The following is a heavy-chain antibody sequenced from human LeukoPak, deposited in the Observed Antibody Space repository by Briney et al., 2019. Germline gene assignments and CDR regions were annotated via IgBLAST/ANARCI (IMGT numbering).Heavy chain of an antibody. CDR2: IYPGDSDT. Sequence: GESLKISCMGSGYTFTNYWIGWVRQMPRKGLEWMGIIYPGDSDTRYSPSFQGQVTMSADKSISTAYLQWSSLKASDTAMYYCARLRGDSSGYYYRGAFDIWGQGTMVTVSS. J-gene: IGHJ3*02. CDR3: ARLRGDSSGYYYRGAFDI. CDR1: GYTFTNYW. V-gene: IGHV5-51*01. D-gene: IGHD3-22*01.